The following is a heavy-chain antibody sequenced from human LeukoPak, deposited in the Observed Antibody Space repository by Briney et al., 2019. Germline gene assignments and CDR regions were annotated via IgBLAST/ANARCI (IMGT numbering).Heavy chain of an antibody. CDR2: IYTSGST. CDR3: ARQEERYSYGRALYYFDY. Sequence: SETLSLTCTVSGGSISSYYWSWIRQPPGKGLEWIGYIYTSGSTNYNPSLKSRVTISVDTSKNQFSLKLSSVTAADTAVYYCARQEERYSYGRALYYFDYWGQGTLVTDSS. J-gene: IGHJ4*02. D-gene: IGHD5-18*01. CDR1: GGSISSYY. V-gene: IGHV4-4*09.